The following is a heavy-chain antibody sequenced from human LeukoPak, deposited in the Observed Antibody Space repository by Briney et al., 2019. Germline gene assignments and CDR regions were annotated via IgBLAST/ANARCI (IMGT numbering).Heavy chain of an antibody. CDR1: GFSFSSYW. CDR3: ATDSFSFGGLNPGP. D-gene: IGHD3-16*01. Sequence: PGGSLRLSCAASGFSFSSYWMSWVRQAPGKGLEWVANIMQDGSGKYYVDSVKGRFTISRDNAKNSLYLQMNDLRAEDTAIYYCATDSFSFGGLNPGPWGQGTLVTVTS. J-gene: IGHJ5*02. V-gene: IGHV3-7*01. CDR2: IMQDGSGK.